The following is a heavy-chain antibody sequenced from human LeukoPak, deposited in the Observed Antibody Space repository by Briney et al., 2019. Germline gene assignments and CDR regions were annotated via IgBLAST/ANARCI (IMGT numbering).Heavy chain of an antibody. V-gene: IGHV3-30*02. CDR3: AREDYGRSRYYFGMDV. D-gene: IGHD4-17*01. CDR2: IRYTDSNR. J-gene: IGHJ6*02. CDR1: GFTLSSDG. Sequence: GGALRLSCAEPGFTLSSDGMHWVRPAPGEGLGWVAFIRYTDSNRYYADSVKGRFTISRDNSKNQLYLQMNSLRAEDTAVYYCAREDYGRSRYYFGMDVWGQGTTVTGSS.